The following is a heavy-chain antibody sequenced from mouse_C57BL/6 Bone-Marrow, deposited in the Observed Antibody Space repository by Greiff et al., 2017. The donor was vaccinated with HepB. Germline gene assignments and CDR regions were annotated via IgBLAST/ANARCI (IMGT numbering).Heavy chain of an antibody. CDR1: GFSFNTYA. CDR2: IRSKSNNYAT. CDR3: VRHGGLRRGFDY. D-gene: IGHD2-4*01. J-gene: IGHJ2*01. V-gene: IGHV10-1*01. Sequence: EVQLVESGGGLVQPKGSLKLSCAASGFSFNTYAINWVRQAPGKGLEWVARIRSKSNNYATYYADSVKDRFTISRDDSESMLYLQMNNLKTEDTAMYYCVRHGGLRRGFDYWGQGTTLTVSS.